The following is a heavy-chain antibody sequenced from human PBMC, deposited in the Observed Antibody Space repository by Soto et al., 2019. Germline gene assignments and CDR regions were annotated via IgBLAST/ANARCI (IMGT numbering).Heavy chain of an antibody. Sequence: SETLSLTCAVYGGSFSGYYWSWLRQPPGKGLEWIGEINHSGSTNYNPSLKSRVTISVETSKSQFSLKLSSVTAADTAVYYCARYYAGFDYWGQGTLVTVSS. CDR3: ARYYAGFDY. V-gene: IGHV4-34*01. CDR1: GGSFSGYY. CDR2: INHSGST. J-gene: IGHJ4*02. D-gene: IGHD1-26*01.